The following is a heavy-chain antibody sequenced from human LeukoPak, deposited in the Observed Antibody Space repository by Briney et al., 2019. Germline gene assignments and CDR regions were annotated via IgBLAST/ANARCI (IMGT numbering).Heavy chain of an antibody. Sequence: PSETLSLTCTVSGGSIGIYYWNWIRQPAGKGLEWVGRIFTSGIANYNPFLKNRVTMSVDTSKNQFSLNLSSVTAADTAVYYCAREISGTYYNPLGYMDVWGKGTTVTVSS. J-gene: IGHJ6*03. CDR1: GGSIGIYY. CDR2: IFTSGIA. V-gene: IGHV4-4*07. CDR3: AREISGTYYNPLGYMDV. D-gene: IGHD3-10*01.